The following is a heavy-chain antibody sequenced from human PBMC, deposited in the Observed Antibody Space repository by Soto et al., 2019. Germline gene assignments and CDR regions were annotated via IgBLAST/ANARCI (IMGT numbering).Heavy chain of an antibody. Sequence: SETLSLTCTVSGGSISSYYWSWIRQPPGKGLEWIGYIYYSGSTNYNPSLKSRVTISVDTSKNQFSLKLSSVTAADTAVYYCARHRATVAGLYYYYYMDVWGKGTTVTVS. V-gene: IGHV4-59*08. CDR3: ARHRATVAGLYYYYYMDV. J-gene: IGHJ6*03. CDR1: GGSISSYY. CDR2: IYYSGST. D-gene: IGHD6-19*01.